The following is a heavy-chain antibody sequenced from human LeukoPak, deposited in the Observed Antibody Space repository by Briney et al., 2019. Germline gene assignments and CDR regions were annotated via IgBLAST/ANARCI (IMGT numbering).Heavy chain of an antibody. D-gene: IGHD6-19*01. J-gene: IGHJ4*02. CDR1: GFTFSHYW. CDR3: ARGDKFSGDY. Sequence: GGSLRLSCAASGFTFSHYWMSWVRQAPGKGLEWVANINQDGSEKYYVDSLKGRFTISRDNAEHSLYLQMNNLRAEDTVVYYCARGDKFSGDYWGRGTLVTVSS. V-gene: IGHV3-7*04. CDR2: INQDGSEK.